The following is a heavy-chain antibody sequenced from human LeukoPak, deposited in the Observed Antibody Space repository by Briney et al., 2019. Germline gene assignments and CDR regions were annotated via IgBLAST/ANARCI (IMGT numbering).Heavy chain of an antibody. Sequence: GGSLRLSCAASGFTFSNYWMNWVRQAPGKGLEWVALAWYDGSGQYYADSVRGRFTISRDNSKNTVYLQMNSLRVEDTAVYYCARELQPSGSYDFWGQGTLVTVSS. D-gene: IGHD1-26*01. J-gene: IGHJ4*02. CDR2: AWYDGSGQ. CDR1: GFTFSNYW. CDR3: ARELQPSGSYDF. V-gene: IGHV3-33*08.